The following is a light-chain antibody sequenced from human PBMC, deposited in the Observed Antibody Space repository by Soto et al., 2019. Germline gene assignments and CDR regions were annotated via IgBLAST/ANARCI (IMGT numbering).Light chain of an antibody. J-gene: IGLJ1*01. V-gene: IGLV2-14*01. CDR3: SSHTTSSTSV. CDR2: DVS. CDR1: SSDVGAYNY. Sequence: QSVLTQPASVSGSPGQSITISRTGASSDVGAYNYVSWYQQHPGKVPKLLIYDVSNRPSGVSNRLSGSKSGNTASLTISGLQAEDEADYYCSSHTTSSTSVFGTGTKVTVL.